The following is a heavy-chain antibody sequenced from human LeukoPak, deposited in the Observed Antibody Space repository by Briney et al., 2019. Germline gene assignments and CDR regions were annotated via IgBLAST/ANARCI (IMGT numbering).Heavy chain of an antibody. D-gene: IGHD1-1*01. V-gene: IGHV4-59*01. J-gene: IGHJ6*03. CDR2: IYYSGTT. Sequence: SETLSLTCTVSGGSISSYYWSWIRQPPGKGLDCIGYIYYSGTTNYNPSLKSRVTISLYTSKNQFSLKLTSVTAADTAVYYCARVSWFPGTSYYYMDVWGKGTTVTVSS. CDR3: ARVSWFPGTSYYYMDV. CDR1: GGSISSYY.